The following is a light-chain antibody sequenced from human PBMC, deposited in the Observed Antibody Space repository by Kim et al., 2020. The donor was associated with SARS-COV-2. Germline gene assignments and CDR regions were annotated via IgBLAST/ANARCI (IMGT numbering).Light chain of an antibody. V-gene: IGKV3-20*01. CDR1: QSVSSDF. Sequence: EIVLTQSPGTLSLSPGERATLSCRASQSVSSDFLGWYQQKPGQAPRLLIYGASNRATGIPDRFRGSGSGTDFALTIRRLEPEDFAVYYCQYFDGSIQITFGQGTRLEIK. CDR2: GAS. J-gene: IGKJ5*01. CDR3: QYFDGSIQIT.